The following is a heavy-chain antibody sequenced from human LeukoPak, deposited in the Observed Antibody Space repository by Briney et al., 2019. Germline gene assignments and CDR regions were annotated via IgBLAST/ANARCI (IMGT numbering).Heavy chain of an antibody. V-gene: IGHV4-30-4*08. CDR2: IYYSGST. Sequence: PSETLSLTCTVSGGSISSGDYYWSWIRQPPGKGLEWIGYIYYSGSTNYNPCLKSRVTISVDTSKNQFSLKLSSVTAADTAVYYCARQSHYYDSSGYYYTFFDYWGQGTLVTVSS. CDR3: ARQSHYYDSSGYYYTFFDY. CDR1: GGSISSGDYY. J-gene: IGHJ4*02. D-gene: IGHD3-22*01.